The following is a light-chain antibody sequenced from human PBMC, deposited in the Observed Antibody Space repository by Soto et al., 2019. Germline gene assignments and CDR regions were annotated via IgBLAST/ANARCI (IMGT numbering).Light chain of an antibody. Sequence: DIQMTQSPSSVSASVGDRVTITCRASQDINSWLTWYQQKPGKASKVLIYIASRLQSGVPSRFSGRGSGTDFSLTISNLQPEDFATYFCQQSKTFPLTFGGGTKVEIK. CDR1: QDINSW. V-gene: IGKV1-12*01. CDR3: QQSKTFPLT. CDR2: IAS. J-gene: IGKJ4*01.